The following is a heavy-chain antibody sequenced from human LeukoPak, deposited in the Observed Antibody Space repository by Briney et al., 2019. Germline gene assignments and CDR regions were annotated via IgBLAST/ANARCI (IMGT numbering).Heavy chain of an antibody. CDR3: ARGRGVGATALDY. CDR2: ISASGDAT. J-gene: IGHJ4*02. D-gene: IGHD1-26*01. V-gene: IGHV3-23*01. Sequence: GGTLRLSCAASGFTFSSYGMSWVRQAPGKGLECVSIISASGDATKYADSVEGRFTISRDNSKNTLYLQMNSLRAEDTAVYYCARGRGVGATALDYWGQGTLVTVSS. CDR1: GFTFSSYG.